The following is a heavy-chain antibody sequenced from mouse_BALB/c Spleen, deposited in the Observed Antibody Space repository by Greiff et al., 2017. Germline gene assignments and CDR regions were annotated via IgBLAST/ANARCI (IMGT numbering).Heavy chain of an antibody. J-gene: IGHJ3*01. D-gene: IGHD2-3*01. V-gene: IGHV5-9*03. CDR3: ARTPGYSWFAY. CDR2: ISSGGGNT. CDR1: GFTFSSYT. Sequence: DVKLVESGGGLVKPGGSLKLSCAASGFTFSSYTMSWVRQTPEKRLEWVATISSGGGNTYYPDSVKGRFTISRDNAKNNLYLQMSSLRSEDTALYYCARTPGYSWFAYWGQGTLVTVSA.